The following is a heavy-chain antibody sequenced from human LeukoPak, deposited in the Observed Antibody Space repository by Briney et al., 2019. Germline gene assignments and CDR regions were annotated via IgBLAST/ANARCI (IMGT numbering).Heavy chain of an antibody. J-gene: IGHJ4*02. CDR3: TRAPPGMTMMTDY. V-gene: IGHV1-18*01. Sequence: ASVKVSCKASGYTFTNYHIAWVRQAPGQGLEWMGWVSTNDGNTVYAQRLQGRVTMTTDTSTSVAYMELGSLTSDDTAVYYCTRAPPGMTMMTDYWGQGTLVTVSS. CDR1: GYTFTNYH. D-gene: IGHD3-22*01. CDR2: VSTNDGNT.